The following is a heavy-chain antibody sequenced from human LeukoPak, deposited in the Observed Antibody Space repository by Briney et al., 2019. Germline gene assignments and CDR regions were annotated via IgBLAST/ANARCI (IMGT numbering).Heavy chain of an antibody. V-gene: IGHV3-20*04. Sequence: GGSLRLSCAASGFTFDGYDMSWVRQAPGKGLEWVSGINWNGGSTGYADSVKGRFTISRDNAKNSLYLQMNSLRAEDTALYYCARRDYYGSGSPDYWGQGTLVTVSS. CDR3: ARRDYYGSGSPDY. CDR1: GFTFDGYD. CDR2: INWNGGST. J-gene: IGHJ4*02. D-gene: IGHD3-10*01.